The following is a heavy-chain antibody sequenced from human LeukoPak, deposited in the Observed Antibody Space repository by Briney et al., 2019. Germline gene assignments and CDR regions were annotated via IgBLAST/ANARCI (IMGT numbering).Heavy chain of an antibody. CDR1: GFTFSSYA. J-gene: IGHJ3*02. D-gene: IGHD1-20*01. V-gene: IGHV3-21*01. Sequence: GGSLRLSCAASGFTFSSYAMSWVRQAPGKGLEWVSSISSGVTYIYYADSLKGRFTISRDNAKNSLYLQMNSLRAEDTAVYYCARVLDITGTIFDAFDIWGQGTMVTVSS. CDR3: ARVLDITGTIFDAFDI. CDR2: ISSGVTYI.